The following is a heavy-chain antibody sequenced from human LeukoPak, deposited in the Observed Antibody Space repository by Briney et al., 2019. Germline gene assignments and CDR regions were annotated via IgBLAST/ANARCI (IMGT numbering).Heavy chain of an antibody. Sequence: GGSLRLSCVASGFTFSAYSMTWVRQAPGKGVEWVSSISVGGGVTYYADSVRGRFTISRDNSKNTLYLHMNSLRAEDTAVYYCVKDWRDESNCGGDCLQYWGQGTLVTVSS. CDR1: GFTFSAYS. CDR3: VKDWRDESNCGGDCLQY. CDR2: ISVGGGVT. D-gene: IGHD2-21*02. J-gene: IGHJ4*02. V-gene: IGHV3-23*01.